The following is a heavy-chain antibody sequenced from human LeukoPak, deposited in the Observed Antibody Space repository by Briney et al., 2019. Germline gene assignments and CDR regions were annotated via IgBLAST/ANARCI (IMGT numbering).Heavy chain of an antibody. CDR3: ARAQGPLDY. Sequence: GGSLRLSCAASGFTFSSFGMHWVRQAPGKGLEWVAVISYDGSNKYYADSVKGRFTISRDNPKNTLYLQINSLRAEDTAVYYCARAQGPLDYWGQGTLVTVSS. CDR1: GFTFSSFG. J-gene: IGHJ4*02. V-gene: IGHV3-30*03. CDR2: ISYDGSNK.